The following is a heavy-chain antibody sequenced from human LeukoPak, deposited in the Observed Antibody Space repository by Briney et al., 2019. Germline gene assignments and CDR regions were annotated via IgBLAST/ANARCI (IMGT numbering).Heavy chain of an antibody. CDR3: AILRDSSGYAFLDS. D-gene: IGHD3-22*01. CDR1: GGSISRYY. J-gene: IGHJ4*02. Sequence: SETLSPTCTVSGGSISRYYWSWIRRPPGKGLEWIGHIYYSGSADYNASLKSRATMFVDTSKNEFSLMLRSVTAADTAVYYCAILRDSSGYAFLDSWGQGTLVTVSS. V-gene: IGHV4-59*01. CDR2: IYYSGSA.